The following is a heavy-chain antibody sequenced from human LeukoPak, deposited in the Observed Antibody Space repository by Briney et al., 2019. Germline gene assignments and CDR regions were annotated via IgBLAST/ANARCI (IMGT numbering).Heavy chain of an antibody. CDR1: GYTFTSYG. CDR3: AAGYSSSCDY. Sequence: ASVKLSCKATGYTFTSYGISWVRQAPGQGLEWMGLISAYNGNTNYAHKLQGRVTMTTDTSTSTAYMELRSLRSDDTAVNYCAAGYSSSCDYWGQGTLVTVSS. D-gene: IGHD6-13*01. J-gene: IGHJ4*02. V-gene: IGHV1-18*01. CDR2: ISAYNGNT.